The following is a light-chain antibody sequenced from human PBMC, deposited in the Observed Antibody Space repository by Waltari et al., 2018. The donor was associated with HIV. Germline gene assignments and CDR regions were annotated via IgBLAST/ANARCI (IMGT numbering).Light chain of an antibody. J-gene: IGKJ2*01. CDR2: GAS. CDR3: QQYNAWPL. Sequence: ELVVTQSPATLSVSPGERATLSCRASQSISSNLAWYQQKPGQVPRLLIYGASTRATGIPARFSGSGSGTEFTLTISSLQSEDFAVYYCQQYNAWPLFGQGTKLEIK. CDR1: QSISSN. V-gene: IGKV3-15*01.